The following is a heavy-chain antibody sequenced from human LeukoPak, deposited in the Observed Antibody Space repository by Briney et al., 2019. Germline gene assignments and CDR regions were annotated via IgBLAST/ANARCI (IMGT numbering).Heavy chain of an antibody. V-gene: IGHV3-30*02. Sequence: GGSLRLSCAASGFTFSSYGMHWVRQAPGKGLEWVAFIRYDGSNKYYADSVKGRFTISRDNSKNRLYLQMNSLRAEDTAVYYCAKTMFNWNQALDSWGQGTLVTVSS. CDR3: AKTMFNWNQALDS. J-gene: IGHJ4*02. CDR1: GFTFSSYG. CDR2: IRYDGSNK. D-gene: IGHD1-20*01.